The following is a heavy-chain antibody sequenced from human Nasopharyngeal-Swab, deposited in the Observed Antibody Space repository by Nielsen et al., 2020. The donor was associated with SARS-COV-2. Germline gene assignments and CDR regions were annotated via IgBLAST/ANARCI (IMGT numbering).Heavy chain of an antibody. Sequence: SETLSLTCTVSGCSISSCGYYWIWIRQHPGKGLEWIGYIYYSGSTYYNPSLKSRVTISVDTSKNQFSLKLSSVTAADTAVYYCARAQGVITMIVVVINAFDIWGQGTMVTVSS. CDR3: ARAQGVITMIVVVINAFDI. D-gene: IGHD3-22*01. J-gene: IGHJ3*02. CDR2: IYYSGST. V-gene: IGHV4-31*03. CDR1: GCSISSCGYY.